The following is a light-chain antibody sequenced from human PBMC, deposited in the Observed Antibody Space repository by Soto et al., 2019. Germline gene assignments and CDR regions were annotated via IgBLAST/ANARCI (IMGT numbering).Light chain of an antibody. CDR1: QSVSYNC. V-gene: IGKV3D-20*02. CDR2: GVS. CDR3: QQRSNWPPLT. Sequence: EIVLTQSPGTLSFSPGERATLTCRASQSVSYNCLAWYQQKPGQAPRLLIYGVSSRATGIPDRFSGSGSGTDFTLTISRLEPEDFAVYYCQQRSNWPPLTFGGGTKVEIK. J-gene: IGKJ4*01.